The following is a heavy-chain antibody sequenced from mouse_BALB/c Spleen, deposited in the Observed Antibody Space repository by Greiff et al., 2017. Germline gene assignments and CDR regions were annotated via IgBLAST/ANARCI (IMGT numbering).Heavy chain of an antibody. CDR3: ARAYYRVDLAY. J-gene: IGHJ3*01. V-gene: IGHV1S29*02. CDR2: IYPYNGGT. D-gene: IGHD2-12*01. Sequence: DVKLQESGPELVKPGASVKISCKASGYTFTDYNMHWVKQSHGKSLEWIGYIYPYNGGTGYNQKFKSKATLTVDNSSSTAYMELRSLTSEDSAVYYCARAYYRVDLAYWGQGTLVTVSA. CDR1: GYTFTDYN.